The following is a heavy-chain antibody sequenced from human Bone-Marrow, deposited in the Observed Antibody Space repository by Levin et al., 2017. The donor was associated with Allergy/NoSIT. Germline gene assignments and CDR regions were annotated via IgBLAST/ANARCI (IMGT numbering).Heavy chain of an antibody. D-gene: IGHD5-18*01. CDR2: INPNSGGT. Sequence: ASVKVSCKASGYTFTGYYMHWVRQAPGQGLEWMGWINPNSGGTNYAQKFQGWVTMTRDTSISTAYMELSRLRSDDTAVYYCARAPQSTAMVNSDGMDVWGQGTTVTVSS. V-gene: IGHV1-2*04. CDR1: GYTFTGYY. CDR3: ARAPQSTAMVNSDGMDV. J-gene: IGHJ6*02.